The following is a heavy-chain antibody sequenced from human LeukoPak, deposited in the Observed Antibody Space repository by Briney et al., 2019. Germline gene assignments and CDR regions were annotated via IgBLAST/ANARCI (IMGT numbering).Heavy chain of an antibody. CDR3: AKMAIAKGATQGRGFLQFDF. J-gene: IGHJ4*02. CDR2: ISGSGGDS. Sequence: GGSLRLSCAASGFTFNNLSMSWVRQAPGKGLEWVSLISGSGGDSKSVDSVKGRFVISRDNSKNSLYLQLNSLRPEDTAVYYCAKMAIAKGATQGRGFLQFDFWGQGTLVIVSS. V-gene: IGHV3-23*01. D-gene: IGHD3-10*01. CDR1: GFTFNNLS.